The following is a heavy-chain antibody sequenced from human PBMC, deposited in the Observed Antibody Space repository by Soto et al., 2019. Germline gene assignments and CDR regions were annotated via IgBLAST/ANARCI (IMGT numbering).Heavy chain of an antibody. CDR3: ARDVSYDGSGWANWFDP. Sequence: QVQLQESGPGLVKPSQTLSLTCSVSGGSVNSGGYYWSWIRQHPGKGLEWIGYIHYSGNTYYNPSLKTRVTTSGDTSQNQFSLKLSSVTAADTAVYYCARDVSYDGSGWANWFDPWGQGTLVTVSS. CDR2: IHYSGNT. CDR1: GGSVNSGGYY. J-gene: IGHJ5*02. D-gene: IGHD3-22*01. V-gene: IGHV4-31*03.